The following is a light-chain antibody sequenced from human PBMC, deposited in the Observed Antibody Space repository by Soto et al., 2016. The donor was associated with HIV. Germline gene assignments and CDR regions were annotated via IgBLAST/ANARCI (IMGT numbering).Light chain of an antibody. CDR1: QGISSY. Sequence: AIRMTQSPSSLSASTGDRVTITCRASQGISSYLAWYQQKPGKAPKVLIYTASAWQSGVPSRFSGSGSGTDFNLTISSLQSEDFATYYCQQYYTYPLTFGGGTKVGIK. J-gene: IGKJ4*01. CDR3: QQYYTYPLT. V-gene: IGKV1-8*01. CDR2: TAS.